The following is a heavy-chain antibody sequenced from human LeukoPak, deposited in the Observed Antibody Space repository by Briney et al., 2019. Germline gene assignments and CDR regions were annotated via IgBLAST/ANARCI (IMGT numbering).Heavy chain of an antibody. V-gene: IGHV4-59*01. D-gene: IGHD6-13*01. CDR2: IYYSGST. CDR1: GGSISSYY. Sequence: SETLSLTCTVSGGSISSYYWSWIRQPAGKGLEWIGYIYYSGSTNYNPSLKSRVTISVDTSKNQFSLKLSSVTAADTAVYYCARTEYSSSHYYYYYYMDVWGKGTTVTVSS. CDR3: ARTEYSSSHYYYYYYMDV. J-gene: IGHJ6*03.